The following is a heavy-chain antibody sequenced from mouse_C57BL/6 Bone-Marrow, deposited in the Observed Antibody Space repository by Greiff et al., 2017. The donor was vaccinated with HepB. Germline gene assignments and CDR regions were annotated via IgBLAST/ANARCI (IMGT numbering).Heavy chain of an antibody. D-gene: IGHD2-2*01. Sequence: VQLQQPGAELVKPGASVKMSCKASGYTFTSYWITWVKQRPGQGLEWIGDIYPGSGSTNYNEKFKGKATQTVDTSSSTAYMQLSSLTSEDSAVYCCAMRRYYGYCYYAMDYWGQGTSVTVSS. V-gene: IGHV1-55*01. CDR3: AMRRYYGYCYYAMDY. CDR2: IYPGSGST. J-gene: IGHJ4*01. CDR1: GYTFTSYW.